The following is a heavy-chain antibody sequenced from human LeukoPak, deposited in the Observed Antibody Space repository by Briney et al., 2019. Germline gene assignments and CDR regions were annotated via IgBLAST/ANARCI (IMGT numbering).Heavy chain of an antibody. V-gene: IGHV3-21*01. J-gene: IGHJ4*02. D-gene: IGHD1-14*01. Sequence: GGSLRLSCAASGFTFSSYSMNWVRQAPGKGLEWVSSISSSSSYIYYADSVKGRFTISRDNAKNSLYLQMNSLRAEDTAVCYCARCLSSNQIIDYWGQGTLVTVSS. CDR2: ISSSSSYI. CDR3: ARCLSSNQIIDY. CDR1: GFTFSSYS.